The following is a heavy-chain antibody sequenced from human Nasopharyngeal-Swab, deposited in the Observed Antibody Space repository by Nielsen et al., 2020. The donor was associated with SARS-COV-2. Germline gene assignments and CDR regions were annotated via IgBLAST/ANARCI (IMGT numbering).Heavy chain of an antibody. D-gene: IGHD6-13*01. CDR2: ISYDGSNK. Sequence: GESLKISFAASGFTFSSYAMHWVRQAPGKGLEWVAVISYDGSNKYYADSVKGRFTISRDNSKNTLYLQKNSLRAEDTAVYYCARVPYSSSWWYYFDYWGQGTLVTVSS. V-gene: IGHV3-30*04. J-gene: IGHJ4*02. CDR1: GFTFSSYA. CDR3: ARVPYSSSWWYYFDY.